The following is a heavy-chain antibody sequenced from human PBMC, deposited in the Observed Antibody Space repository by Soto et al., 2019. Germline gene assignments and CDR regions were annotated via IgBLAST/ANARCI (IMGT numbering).Heavy chain of an antibody. V-gene: IGHV3-23*01. D-gene: IGHD3-22*01. CDR1: GFTFSSYG. CDR2: ISGSGGST. J-gene: IGHJ6*02. CDR3: AKGIYYDTYYYYGMDV. Sequence: PVGSLRLSCAASGFTFSSYGMHCVRQAPGKGLEWVSAISGSGGSTYYADSVKGRFTISRDNSKNTLYLQMNSLRAEDTAVHYCAKGIYYDTYYYYGMDVWGQGTTVTVSS.